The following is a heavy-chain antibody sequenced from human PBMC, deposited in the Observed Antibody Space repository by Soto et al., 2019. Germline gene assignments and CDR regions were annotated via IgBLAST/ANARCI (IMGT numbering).Heavy chain of an antibody. CDR1: GGTFSSYI. J-gene: IGHJ6*02. Sequence: QVQLVQSGAEVKKPGSSVKVSCKASGGTFSSYIISWVRQAPGQGLEWMGGIIPIFATADYAQKFQGRVTITADESTSTAYMELSSLRSEDTAVYYCARVGDYYGSGTIRYYYGMDVWGQGTTVTVSS. CDR3: ARVGDYYGSGTIRYYYGMDV. D-gene: IGHD3-10*01. CDR2: IIPIFATA. V-gene: IGHV1-69*01.